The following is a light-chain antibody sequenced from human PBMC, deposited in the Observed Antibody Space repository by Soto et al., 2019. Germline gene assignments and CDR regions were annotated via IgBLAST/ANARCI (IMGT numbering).Light chain of an antibody. CDR1: QNIRTY. J-gene: IGKJ2*01. Sequence: DIQMTQSPYSLSASVGDIVTITCRASQNIRTYLNWYQQKPGRAPKLLIHSASALPSGVPSRFSGSGSGTEFTLTMSGLQPEDFATYYCQQGHSTPYTFGQGTKVESK. V-gene: IGKV1-39*01. CDR2: SAS. CDR3: QQGHSTPYT.